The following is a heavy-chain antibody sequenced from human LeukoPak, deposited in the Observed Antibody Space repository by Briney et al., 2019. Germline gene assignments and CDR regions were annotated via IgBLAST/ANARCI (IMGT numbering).Heavy chain of an antibody. CDR2: IYYTGST. V-gene: IGHV4-59*08. J-gene: IGHJ4*02. CDR1: GGSISSLY. D-gene: IGHD6-6*01. Sequence: SETLSLTCSVSGGSISSLYWSWIRQPPGQGLEWMGYIYYTGSTNYNPSLKSRVTMFVDMSKNQFSLRLSSVTAADTAVYYCARHRAYSSSSPFDYWGQGTLVTVSS. CDR3: ARHRAYSSSSPFDY.